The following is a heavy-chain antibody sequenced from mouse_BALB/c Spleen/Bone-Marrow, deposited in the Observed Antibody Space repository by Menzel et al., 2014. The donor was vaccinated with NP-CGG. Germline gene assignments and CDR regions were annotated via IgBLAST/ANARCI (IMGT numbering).Heavy chain of an antibody. CDR2: IYPGDGDT. D-gene: IGHD2-10*02. Sequence: VQLQESGAELVRPGSSVKISCKASGYVFSSYWMNWVKQRPGQGLEWIGQIYPGDGDTNYNGKFKGKAPLTADKSSSTAYMQLSSLTSEDSAVYFCARKYGDYWGQGTTLTVSS. V-gene: IGHV1-80*01. J-gene: IGHJ2*01. CDR1: GYVFSSYW. CDR3: ARKYGDY.